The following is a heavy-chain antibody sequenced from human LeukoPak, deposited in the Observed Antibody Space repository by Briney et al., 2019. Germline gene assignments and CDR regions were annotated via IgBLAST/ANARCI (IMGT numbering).Heavy chain of an antibody. V-gene: IGHV4-4*07. CDR3: ARVGRRSSSWYDDY. D-gene: IGHD6-13*01. CDR1: GGSISSYY. J-gene: IGHJ4*02. CDR2: IYTSGST. Sequence: SETLSLTCTVSGGSISSYYWSWIRQPAGKGLEWIGRIYTSGSTNYNPSLKSRVTMSVDTSKNQFSLKLSSVTAADTAVYYCARVGRRSSSWYDDYWGQGTLVTVSS.